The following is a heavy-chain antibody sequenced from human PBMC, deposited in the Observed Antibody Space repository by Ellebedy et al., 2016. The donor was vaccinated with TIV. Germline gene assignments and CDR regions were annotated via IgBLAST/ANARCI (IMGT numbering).Heavy chain of an antibody. Sequence: GGSLRLXXAASGFTFSSYSMNWVRQAPGKGLEWVSSISSSSSYIYYADSVKGRFTISRDNAKNSLYLQMNSLRAEDTAVYYCAVSGYSYGYDYYYYGMDVWGQGTTVTVSS. CDR1: GFTFSSYS. D-gene: IGHD5-18*01. CDR3: AVSGYSYGYDYYYYGMDV. V-gene: IGHV3-21*01. CDR2: ISSSSSYI. J-gene: IGHJ6*02.